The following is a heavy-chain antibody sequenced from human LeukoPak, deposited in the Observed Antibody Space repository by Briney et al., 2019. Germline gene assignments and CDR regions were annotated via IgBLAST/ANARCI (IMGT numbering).Heavy chain of an antibody. CDR1: GFTFSSYS. CDR2: ISSSSSYI. CDR3: ARGGSSSSPIDY. Sequence: GGSLRLSCAASGFTFSSYSMNWVRQAPGKGLEWVSSISSSSSYIYYADSVKGRFTISRDNAENSLYLQMNSLRAEDTAVYYCARGGSSSSPIDYWGQGTLVTVSS. V-gene: IGHV3-21*04. J-gene: IGHJ4*02. D-gene: IGHD6-6*01.